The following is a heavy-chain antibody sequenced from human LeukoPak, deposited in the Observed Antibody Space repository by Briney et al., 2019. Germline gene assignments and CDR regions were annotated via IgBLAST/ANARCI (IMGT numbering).Heavy chain of an antibody. CDR3: AKEDYSSGWSPGSVDY. D-gene: IGHD6-19*01. Sequence: GGSLRLSCEASGFTFGRYAMSWVRQAPGKGLEWVTAISGSGGSTDYADSVKGRFTITRDSSKNTLYLQMNSLRAEDTAIYYCAKEDYSSGWSPGSVDYWGQGTLVTVSS. J-gene: IGHJ4*02. CDR1: GFTFGRYA. V-gene: IGHV3-23*01. CDR2: ISGSGGST.